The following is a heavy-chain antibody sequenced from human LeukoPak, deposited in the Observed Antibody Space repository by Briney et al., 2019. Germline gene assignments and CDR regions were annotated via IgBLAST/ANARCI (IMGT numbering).Heavy chain of an antibody. J-gene: IGHJ3*01. Sequence: ASVKVSCKASGYTFTDYYMHWVRQATGQGLEWMGIINPSDGSTNYAQKFQGRVTMTRDTSTSTVYMEVSSLRSEDTAVYYCVTFQRWDAFDFWGQGTLVTVSS. CDR3: VTFQRWDAFDF. CDR2: INPSDGST. V-gene: IGHV1-46*01. D-gene: IGHD1-20*01. CDR1: GYTFTDYY.